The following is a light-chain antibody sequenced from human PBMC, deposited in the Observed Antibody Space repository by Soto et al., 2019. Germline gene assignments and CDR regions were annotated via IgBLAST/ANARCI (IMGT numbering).Light chain of an antibody. V-gene: IGKV3-20*01. Sequence: ETVLTKPPGTLSLSPGERATLSCRASQSVSRNNLVWYQQRPGQPPRLLIYGASSRATGIPDRFSGSGSGTDFTLTVSILEREDFALYYCQQDGNSPITFGHGRRLEIK. CDR3: QQDGNSPIT. J-gene: IGKJ5*01. CDR2: GAS. CDR1: QSVSRNN.